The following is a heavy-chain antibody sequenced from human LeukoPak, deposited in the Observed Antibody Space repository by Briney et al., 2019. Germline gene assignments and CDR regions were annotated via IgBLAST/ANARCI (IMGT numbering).Heavy chain of an antibody. CDR2: IRIKAYGGTT. V-gene: IGHV3-49*04. CDR1: GFTFGDYA. D-gene: IGHD6-13*01. J-gene: IGHJ4*02. CDR3: TRECVAASGNAFDF. Sequence: GGSLSLSCTAAGFTFGDYAMSWVRQAPGKGLEWIGFIRIKAYGGTTEYAASVKGRFTISRDDPRSIAYLQMSSLKTEDTAVYYCTRECVAASGNAFDFWGQGTLVTVSS.